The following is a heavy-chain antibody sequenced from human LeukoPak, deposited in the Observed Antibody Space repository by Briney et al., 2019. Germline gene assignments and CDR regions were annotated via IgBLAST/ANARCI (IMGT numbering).Heavy chain of an antibody. V-gene: IGHV3-48*02. CDR1: GFTFSSLG. CDR2: ISDSSSIT. D-gene: IGHD3-10*01. J-gene: IGHJ6*02. CDR3: AKVIRGGYGMDV. Sequence: PGGSLRLSCAASGFTFSSLGMNWVRQAPAKGLEWVSYISDSSSITYYADSVKGRFTISRDNAKNSLSLQLNSLKDEDTAVYFCAKVIRGGYGMDVWGQGTTVTVSS.